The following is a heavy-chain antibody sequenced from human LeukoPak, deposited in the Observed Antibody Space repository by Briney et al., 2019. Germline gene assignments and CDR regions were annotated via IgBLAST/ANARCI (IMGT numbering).Heavy chain of an antibody. CDR1: GGSISSYY. D-gene: IGHD2-2*01. J-gene: IGHJ5*02. Sequence: SETLSLTCTVSGGSISSYYWSWIRQPAGKGLEWIGRIYTSGSTNYNPSLKSRVTMSVDTSKNQFSLKLSSVTAADTAVYYCARDQLYCSSSSCRNLGWFDPWGQGTLVTVSS. CDR2: IYTSGST. V-gene: IGHV4-4*07. CDR3: ARDQLYCSSSSCRNLGWFDP.